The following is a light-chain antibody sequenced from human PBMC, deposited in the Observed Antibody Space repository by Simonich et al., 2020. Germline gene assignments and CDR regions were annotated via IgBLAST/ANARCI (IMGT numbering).Light chain of an antibody. J-gene: IGKJ2*01. CDR1: QSVLYSSNNKNY. Sequence: DIVMTQSPDSLAVSLGERATINCKSSQSVLYSSNNKNYLAWYQQKQGQPPKLIIYWAATRESGVPDRFSGGGSGTDFTLTISSLQAEDVAVYYCQQYYSTPPYTFGQGTKLEIK. CDR2: WAA. CDR3: QQYYSTPPYT. V-gene: IGKV4-1*01.